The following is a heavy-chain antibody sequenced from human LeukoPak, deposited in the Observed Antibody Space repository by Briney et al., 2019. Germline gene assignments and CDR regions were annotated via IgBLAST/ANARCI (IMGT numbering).Heavy chain of an antibody. J-gene: IGHJ4*02. D-gene: IGHD3-22*01. V-gene: IGHV4-4*07. Sequence: SSETLSLTCTVSGGSISSYYWSWIRQPAGKGLEWIGRIYTSGSTNYNPSLKSRVTMSVDTSKNQFSLKLSSVTAADTAVYCCARAHQFYDSSGYYYDYWGQGTLVTVSS. CDR3: ARAHQFYDSSGYYYDY. CDR2: IYTSGST. CDR1: GGSISSYY.